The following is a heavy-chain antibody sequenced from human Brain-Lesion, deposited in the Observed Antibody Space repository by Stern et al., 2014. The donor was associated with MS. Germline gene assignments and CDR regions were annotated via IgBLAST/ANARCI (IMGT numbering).Heavy chain of an antibody. J-gene: IGHJ4*02. Sequence: QVQLVQSGPGLVKPSQTLSLTCTVSGGSISSGDNYWSWIRKPPGKGPEWIGYIHYSGGTYFNPSLKSRATISADTSKNQFSLKLNSMTAADTAVYYCARVPDYGDAFFDYWGQGILVTVSS. CDR3: ARVPDYGDAFFDY. CDR2: IHYSGGT. CDR1: GGSISSGDNY. V-gene: IGHV4-30-4*01. D-gene: IGHD4-17*01.